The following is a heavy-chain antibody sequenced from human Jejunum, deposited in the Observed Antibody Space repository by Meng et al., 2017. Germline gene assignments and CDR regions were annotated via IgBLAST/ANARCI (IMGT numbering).Heavy chain of an antibody. Sequence: GSFLMISCVSSGFTFSNYWLSLVRQAPGKGLEWVANINQDGSEKNYVDSVKGRFTISRDNAKNSLYLQINSLRADDTAVYYCATKAAPGYGMGVWGQGTTVTVSS. V-gene: IGHV3-7*01. D-gene: IGHD6-13*01. J-gene: IGHJ6*02. CDR2: INQDGSEK. CDR3: ATKAAPGYGMGV. CDR1: GFTFSNYW.